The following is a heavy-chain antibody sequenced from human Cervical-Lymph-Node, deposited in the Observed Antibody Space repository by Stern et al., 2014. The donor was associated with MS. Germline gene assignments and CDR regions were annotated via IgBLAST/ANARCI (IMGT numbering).Heavy chain of an antibody. CDR2: SIPIFGTA. CDR1: GGTFSNSG. V-gene: IGHV1-69*01. Sequence: VQLLQSGAEVKKPGSSVKVSCKASGGTFSNSGISWVRQAPGQGLVWLGGSIPIFGTANYAQKFQGRVTITADESTSTAYMELSSLRSEDTAVYYCAREFNYDTSGYYFYYWGQGTLVTVSS. J-gene: IGHJ4*02. D-gene: IGHD3-22*01. CDR3: AREFNYDTSGYYFYY.